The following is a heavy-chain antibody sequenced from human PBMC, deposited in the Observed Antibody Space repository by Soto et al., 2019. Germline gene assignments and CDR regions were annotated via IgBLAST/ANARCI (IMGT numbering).Heavy chain of an antibody. V-gene: IGHV3-73*02. J-gene: IGHJ4*02. CDR3: TSHFNDYIEGFDY. CDR2: IRSKANSYAT. CDR1: GFTFSGSA. Sequence: EVQLVESGGGLVQPGGSLKLSCAASGFTFSGSAMHWVRQASGKGLEWVGRIRSKANSYATAYAASVKGRFTISRDDSKNTAYLQMNSLKTKDTAVYYCTSHFNDYIEGFDYWGQGTLVTVSS. D-gene: IGHD4-4*01.